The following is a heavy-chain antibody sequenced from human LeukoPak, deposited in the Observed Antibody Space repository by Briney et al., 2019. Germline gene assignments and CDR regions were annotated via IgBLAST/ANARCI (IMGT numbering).Heavy chain of an antibody. CDR1: GGSISSSSYY. J-gene: IGHJ5*02. CDR2: IYYSGTT. D-gene: IGHD3-3*01. V-gene: IGHV4-39*07. CDR3: ARAFTLYYDFWSGYYNENWFDP. Sequence: SETLSLTCTVSGGSISSSSYYWGWIRQPPGKGLEWIGSIYYSGTTYYNPSLKSRVTISVDTSKNQFSLKLSSVTAADTAVYYCARAFTLYYDFWSGYYNENWFDPWGQGTLVTVSS.